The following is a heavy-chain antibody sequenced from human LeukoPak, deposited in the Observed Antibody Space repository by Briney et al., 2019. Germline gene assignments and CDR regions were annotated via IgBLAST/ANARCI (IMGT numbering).Heavy chain of an antibody. V-gene: IGHV1-2*02. CDR3: AREDSSGYDY. J-gene: IGHJ4*02. CDR1: GYTFTDYY. CDR2: INPNSGGT. D-gene: IGHD3-22*01. Sequence: ASVKVSFKASGYTFTDYYMHWVRQAPGQGLEWMGWINPNSGGTNYAQNFQGRVTMTRDTSISTAYMEVSRLRSDDTAVYYCAREDSSGYDYWGQGTLVTVSS.